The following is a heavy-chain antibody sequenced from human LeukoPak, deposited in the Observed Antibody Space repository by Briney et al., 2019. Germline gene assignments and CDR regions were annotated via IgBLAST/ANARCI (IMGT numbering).Heavy chain of an antibody. Sequence: GGSLRLSCATSGFTFSSFTMHWVRQAPGKGLEWVAVISYDGRNKHYPDSVKGRFTISRDISTDTLWLQMDSLRTEDTAVYYCAKGPLRGTAAAIDYWGQGTLVTVSS. V-gene: IGHV3-30*18. CDR3: AKGPLRGTAAAIDY. J-gene: IGHJ4*02. CDR1: GFTFSSFT. D-gene: IGHD2-2*01. CDR2: ISYDGRNK.